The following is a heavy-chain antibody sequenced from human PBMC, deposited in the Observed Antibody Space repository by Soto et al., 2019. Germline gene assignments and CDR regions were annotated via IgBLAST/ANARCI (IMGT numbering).Heavy chain of an antibody. Sequence: QVQLVQSGAEVKKPGSSVKVSCKASGGTLRSYAISWVRQAPGQGLEWMGGIIPIFGTANYAQKFQGRVTITAYASTSTAYIELSRLRSEDTAVYYCAGGQVVTAATSYYFYDGMDVGGQGTTVTVSS. CDR3: AGGQVVTAATSYYFYDGMDV. CDR2: IIPIFGTA. J-gene: IGHJ6*01. D-gene: IGHD2-2*01. V-gene: IGHV1-69*01. CDR1: GGTLRSYA.